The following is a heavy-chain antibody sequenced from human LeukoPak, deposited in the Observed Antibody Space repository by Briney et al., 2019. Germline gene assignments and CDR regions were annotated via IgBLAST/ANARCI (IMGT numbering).Heavy chain of an antibody. CDR3: AGGGSGSLITQY. CDR2: IWYDGSNK. CDR1: GFTFSSYG. Sequence: GGSLRLSCAASGFTFSSYGMHWVRQAPGKGLEWVAVIWYDGSNKYYADSVKGRFTISRDNSKNTLYLQVNSLRAEDTAVYYCAGGGSGSLITQYWGQGTLVTVSS. V-gene: IGHV3-33*01. D-gene: IGHD1-26*01. J-gene: IGHJ4*02.